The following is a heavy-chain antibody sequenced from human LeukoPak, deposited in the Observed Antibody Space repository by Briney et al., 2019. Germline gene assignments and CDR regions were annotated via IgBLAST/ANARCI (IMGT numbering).Heavy chain of an antibody. J-gene: IGHJ4*02. Sequence: GGSLRPSCAASGFTFSNAWMSWVRQAPGKGLEWVGRIKSKTDGGTTDYAAPVKGRFTISRDDSKNTLYLQMNSLKTEDTAVYYCTRGYSSSWYYYWGQGTLVTVSS. D-gene: IGHD6-13*01. V-gene: IGHV3-15*01. CDR3: TRGYSSSWYYY. CDR2: IKSKTDGGTT. CDR1: GFTFSNAW.